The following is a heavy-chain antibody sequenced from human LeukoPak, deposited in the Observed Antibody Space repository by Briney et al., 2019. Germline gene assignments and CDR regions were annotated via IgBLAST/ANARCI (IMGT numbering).Heavy chain of an antibody. J-gene: IGHJ5*02. V-gene: IGHV3-21*01. D-gene: IGHD6-13*01. CDR3: AGDRSSWPNWFDP. CDR1: GFTFSSYE. CDR2: ISSSSSYI. Sequence: PGGSLRLSCAASGFTFSSYEMNWVRQAPGKGLEWVSSISSSSSYIYYADSVKGRFTISRDNAKNSLYLQMNSLRAEDTAVYYCAGDRSSWPNWFDPWGQGTLVTVSS.